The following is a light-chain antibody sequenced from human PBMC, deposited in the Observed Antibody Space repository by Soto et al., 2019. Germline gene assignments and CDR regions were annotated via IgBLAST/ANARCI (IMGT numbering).Light chain of an antibody. V-gene: IGLV2-23*01. CDR2: EGS. CDR3: CSYAGSSTYYA. J-gene: IGLJ1*01. Sequence: QSVLTQPPSASGSPGQSVTISCTGTSSDVGGYNYVSWYQQHPGKAPKLMIYEGSKRPSGVSNRFSASKSGNTASLTISGLQAEDEADYYCCSYAGSSTYYAFGTGTKVTVL. CDR1: SSDVGGYNY.